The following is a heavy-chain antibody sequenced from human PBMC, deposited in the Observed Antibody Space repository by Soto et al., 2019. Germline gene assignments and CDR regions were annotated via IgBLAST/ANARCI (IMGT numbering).Heavy chain of an antibody. CDR1: GYTFTSYA. CDR2: VNPFLDIT. D-gene: IGHD3-10*01. J-gene: IGHJ4*02. CDR3: ARGVFNYASATYVDY. V-gene: IGHV1-69*04. Sequence: SVTVSYKASGYTFTSYAMHCVRQAPGQRLEWMGRVNPFLDITNYAQKFQGRATITADKSTRTVHMELSSLRSEDTAVYFCARGVFNYASATYVDYWAQGIMVTVSS.